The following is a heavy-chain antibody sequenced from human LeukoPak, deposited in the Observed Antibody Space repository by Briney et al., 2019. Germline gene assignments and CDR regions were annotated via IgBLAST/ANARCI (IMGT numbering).Heavy chain of an antibody. J-gene: IGHJ5*02. CDR3: ARSGWEVIRT. V-gene: IGHV4-59*11. CDR2: VFSTGTA. Sequence: SETLSLTCTVSAAPLDSHYWTWIRQPPGKGLEWIGYVFSTGTADYNPSLRGRVTISMDMSKNQFSLNLTSVTTADTAVYYCARSGWEVIRTWGQGTLVAVSS. CDR1: AAPLDSHY. D-gene: IGHD1-26*01.